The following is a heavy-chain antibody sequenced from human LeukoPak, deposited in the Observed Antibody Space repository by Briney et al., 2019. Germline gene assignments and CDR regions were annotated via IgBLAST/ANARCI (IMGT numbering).Heavy chain of an antibody. V-gene: IGHV1-69*05. Sequence: GASVKVSCKASGGTFSSCAISWVRQAPGQGLEWMGGIIPIFGTANYAQKFQGRATITTDESTSTAYMELSSLRSEDTAVYYCARQTVTTILQSYYYYYMDVWGKGTTVTVSS. CDR3: ARQTVTTILQSYYYYYMDV. CDR1: GGTFSSCA. J-gene: IGHJ6*03. CDR2: IIPIFGTA. D-gene: IGHD4-17*01.